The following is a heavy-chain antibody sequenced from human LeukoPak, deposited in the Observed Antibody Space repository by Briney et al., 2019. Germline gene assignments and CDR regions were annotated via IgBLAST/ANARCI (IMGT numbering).Heavy chain of an antibody. CDR3: ARAKGRSPLFDY. D-gene: IGHD6-13*01. V-gene: IGHV6-1*01. CDR1: GDSVSSNSAA. CDR2: TYYRSKWYN. Sequence: SQTLSLTCAVSGDSVSSNSAAWNWIRQSPSRGLEWLGRTYYRSKWYNDYAVSVKGRIAINPDTSKNQFSLQLNSVTPEDTAVYYCARAKGRSPLFDYWGQGTLVTVSS. J-gene: IGHJ4*02.